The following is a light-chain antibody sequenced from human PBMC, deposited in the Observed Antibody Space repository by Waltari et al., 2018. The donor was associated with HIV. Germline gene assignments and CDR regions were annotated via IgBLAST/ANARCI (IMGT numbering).Light chain of an antibody. CDR1: NIGSNG. Sequence: SYVLTQPPSVSVAPGKTASITCEAANIGSNGVHWYQQKPGQAPILVIYYDSDRPSGIPERFSGSNSGNTATLTISRVEAGDEADYYCQVWHISTDHWVFGAGTKLTVV. J-gene: IGLJ3*02. CDR3: QVWHISTDHWV. CDR2: YDS. V-gene: IGLV3-21*04.